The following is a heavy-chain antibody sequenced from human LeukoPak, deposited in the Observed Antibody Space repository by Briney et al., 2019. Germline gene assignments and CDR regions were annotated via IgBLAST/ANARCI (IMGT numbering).Heavy chain of an antibody. Sequence: GGSLRLSCAASGFTFSSYWMSWVRQAPGKGLEWVSVIYSGGSTYYADSVKGRFTISRDNSKNTLYLQMNSLRAEDTAVYYCARDRGTAMVSRRYYYYGMDVWGQGTTVTVSS. V-gene: IGHV3-66*01. CDR2: IYSGGST. CDR3: ARDRGTAMVSRRYYYYGMDV. D-gene: IGHD5-18*01. J-gene: IGHJ6*02. CDR1: GFTFSSYW.